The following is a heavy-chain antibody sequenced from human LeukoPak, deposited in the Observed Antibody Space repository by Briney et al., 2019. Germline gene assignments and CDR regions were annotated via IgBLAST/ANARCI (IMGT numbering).Heavy chain of an antibody. J-gene: IGHJ4*02. V-gene: IGHV4-34*01. D-gene: IGHD6-13*01. CDR1: GGSFSGYY. CDR2: INHSGST. CDR3: ARGWQQLGYFDY. Sequence: SETLSLTCAVYGGSFSGYYWSWIRQPPGKGLEWIGEINHSGSTNYNPSLKSRVTISVDTSKNQFSLKLSSVTAADTAVYYCARGWQQLGYFDYWGQGTLVTVSS.